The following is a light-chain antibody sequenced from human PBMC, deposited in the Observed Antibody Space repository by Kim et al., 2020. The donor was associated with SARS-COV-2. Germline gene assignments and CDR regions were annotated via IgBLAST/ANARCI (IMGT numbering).Light chain of an antibody. CDR2: EVT. CDR3: SSYTGSNKVL. J-gene: IGLJ2*01. CDR1: SSDIGGYNY. Sequence: GQSFTISCTGTSSDIGGYNYVSWYQQHPGKAPKLMIYEVTKRPSGVPDRFSGSKSGNTASLIVSGLQAEDEADYYCSSYTGSNKVLFGGGTQLTVL. V-gene: IGLV2-8*01.